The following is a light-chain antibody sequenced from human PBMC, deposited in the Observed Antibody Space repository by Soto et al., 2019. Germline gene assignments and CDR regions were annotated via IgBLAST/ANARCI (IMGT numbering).Light chain of an antibody. J-gene: IGKJ3*01. CDR3: QQPSSSPLT. CDR2: DAA. CDR1: QNINTY. V-gene: IGKV1-39*01. Sequence: DIQMTQSPSSLSAAVGDRVTLTCRASQNINTYLNWYQQKPGQSPKLLIFDAANMHTGVPAKFSGSGSRTDFTLTISSLQPEDFGIYYCQQPSSSPLTFGAGTKVDIK.